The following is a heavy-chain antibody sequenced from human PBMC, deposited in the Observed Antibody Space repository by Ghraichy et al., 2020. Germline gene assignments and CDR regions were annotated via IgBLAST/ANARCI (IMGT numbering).Heavy chain of an antibody. D-gene: IGHD2-2*02. CDR3: ARGLLDIVVVPAAISSYMDV. V-gene: IGHV3-48*02. J-gene: IGHJ6*03. Sequence: GGSLRLSCAASGFTFSSYSMNWVRQAPGKGLEWVSYISSSSSTIYYADSVKGRFTISRDNAKNSLYLQMNSLRDEDTAVYYCARGLLDIVVVPAAISSYMDVWGKGTTVTVSS. CDR2: ISSSSSTI. CDR1: GFTFSSYS.